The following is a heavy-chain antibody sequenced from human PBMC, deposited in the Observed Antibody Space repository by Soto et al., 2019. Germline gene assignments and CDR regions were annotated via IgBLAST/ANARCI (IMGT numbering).Heavy chain of an antibody. CDR3: VKGGTYYYDSSGYYSENYFDY. Sequence: PGGSLRLSCSASGFTFSSYATHWVRQAPGKGLEYVSAISSNGGSTYYADSVKGRFTISRDNSKNTLYLQMSSLRAEDTAVYYCVKGGTYYYDSSGYYSENYFDYWGQGTLVTVSS. CDR1: GFTFSSYA. D-gene: IGHD3-22*01. CDR2: ISSNGGST. J-gene: IGHJ4*02. V-gene: IGHV3-64D*06.